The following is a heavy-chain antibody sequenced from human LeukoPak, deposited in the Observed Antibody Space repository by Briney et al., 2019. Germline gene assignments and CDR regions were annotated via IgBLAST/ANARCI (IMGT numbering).Heavy chain of an antibody. CDR1: GFTFSSYS. J-gene: IGHJ3*02. V-gene: IGHV3-21*01. CDR2: ISSDSAYI. Sequence: GGSLRLSCAASGFTFSSYSMIWVRQAPGKGLEWVSSISSDSAYIYYADSVKGRFTISRDNAKKSLYLQMNSLRAEDTAVYYCAREWRRDGYNFRDAFDIWGQGTMVTVSS. CDR3: AREWRRDGYNFRDAFDI. D-gene: IGHD5-24*01.